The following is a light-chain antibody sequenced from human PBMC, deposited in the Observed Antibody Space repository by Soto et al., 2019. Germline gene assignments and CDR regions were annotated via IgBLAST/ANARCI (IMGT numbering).Light chain of an antibody. CDR1: QSISSW. Sequence: DIQMTQSPSTLSASVGDRVTITCRASQSISSWLAWYQQKPGKAPKLLIYDASSLESGVPSRFSGSGSGTEFTLTISGLQPDDFATYYCQQYNSSPGTFGQGTKVEIK. CDR3: QQYNSSPGT. CDR2: DAS. V-gene: IGKV1-5*01. J-gene: IGKJ1*01.